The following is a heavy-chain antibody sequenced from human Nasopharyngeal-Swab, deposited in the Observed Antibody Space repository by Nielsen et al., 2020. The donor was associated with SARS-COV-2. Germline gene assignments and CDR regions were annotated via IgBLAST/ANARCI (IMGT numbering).Heavy chain of an antibody. CDR2: IYTSGST. CDR3: AREVATGGGYYFDY. Sequence: WIRQPPGKGLEWIGRIYTSGSTNYSPSLKSRVTISVDTSKNQFSLKLSSVTAADTAVYYCAREVATGGGYYFDYWGQGTLVTVSS. V-gene: IGHV4-61*02. J-gene: IGHJ4*02. D-gene: IGHD5-12*01.